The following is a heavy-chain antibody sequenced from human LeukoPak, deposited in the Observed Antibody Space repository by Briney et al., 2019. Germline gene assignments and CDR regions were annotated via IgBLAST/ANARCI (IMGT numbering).Heavy chain of an antibody. CDR2: ISGGAGST. D-gene: IGHD5-12*01. CDR3: TERGNSPYDDC. Sequence: GGSLTLSCAASGFTFSSYGMSWVRQAAGRGLEWVSGISGGAGSTYYADSVKGRFTISRDNSKNTLYLQMNSLRAEDTAVYYCTERGNSPYDDCWGQGTLVTVSS. V-gene: IGHV3-23*01. J-gene: IGHJ4*02. CDR1: GFTFSSYG.